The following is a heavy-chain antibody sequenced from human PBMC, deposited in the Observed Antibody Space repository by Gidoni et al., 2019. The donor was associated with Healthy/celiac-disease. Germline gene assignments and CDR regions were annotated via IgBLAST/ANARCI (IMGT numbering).Heavy chain of an antibody. CDR1: GGSFSGYS. CDR3: ARGQDIVIIPAAPGGIRGAGYYMDV. J-gene: IGHJ6*03. CDR2: VKHSGST. Sequence: QVQLQQWGAGLLKPSETLSLTCAVYGGSFSGYSWRWLPQPPGKVLGWIGDVKHSGSTNYNPSLKSRVTISVDTSKNQFSLKLNSVTAADTAVYYCARGQDIVIIPAAPGGIRGAGYYMDVWGKGTTVTVSS. D-gene: IGHD2-2*01. V-gene: IGHV4-34*01.